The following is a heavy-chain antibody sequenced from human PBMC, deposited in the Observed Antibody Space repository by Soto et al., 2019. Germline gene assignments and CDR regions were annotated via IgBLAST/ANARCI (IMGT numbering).Heavy chain of an antibody. CDR3: ASEGQVGSDYFDY. V-gene: IGHV4-4*02. D-gene: IGHD3-10*01. Sequence: SETLSLTCAVSGGSISSSNWWSWVRQPPGKGLEWIGEIYHSGSTNYNPSLKSRVTISVDKSKNQFSLKLSSVTAADTAVYYCASEGQVGSDYFDYWGEGTLVTVSS. CDR2: IYHSGST. CDR1: GGSISSSNW. J-gene: IGHJ4*02.